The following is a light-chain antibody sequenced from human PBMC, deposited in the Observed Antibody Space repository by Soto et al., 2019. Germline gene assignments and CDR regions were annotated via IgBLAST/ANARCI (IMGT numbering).Light chain of an antibody. J-gene: IGLJ1*01. V-gene: IGLV1-40*01. CDR3: QSYDSSLSGYV. CDR1: RPNIGAGYD. CDR2: GNS. Sequence: HSVLTQPPSVYGAPGQRVTISCTGSRPNIGAGYDVHWYQQLPGTAPKLLIYGNSNRPSGVPDRFSGSKSGTSASLAITGLQAEDEADYYCQSYDSSLSGYVFGTGTKVTVL.